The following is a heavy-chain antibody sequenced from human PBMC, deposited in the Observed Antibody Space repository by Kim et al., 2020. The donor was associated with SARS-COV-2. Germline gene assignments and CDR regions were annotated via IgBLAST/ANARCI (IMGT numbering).Heavy chain of an antibody. CDR2: IDNTGSA. V-gene: IGHV4-59*13. J-gene: IGHJ4*02. CDR1: GGSISSSY. D-gene: IGHD6-13*01. CDR3: ARNSSWFSV. Sequence: SETLSLTCTVSGGSISSSYWSWIRQSPGRGLEWIGYIDNTGSANYNPSLSSRVTISLDTSKNQFSLKLTSVTAADTALYFCARNSSWFSVWGQGTQVTVSS.